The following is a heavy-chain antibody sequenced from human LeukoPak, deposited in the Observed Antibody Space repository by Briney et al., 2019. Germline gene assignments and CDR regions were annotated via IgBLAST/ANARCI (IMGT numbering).Heavy chain of an antibody. V-gene: IGHV1-3*01. CDR2: INAGNGNT. D-gene: IGHD3-9*01. CDR1: GGTFSSYA. Sequence: ASVKVSCKASGGTFSSYAISWVRQAPGQRLEWMGWINAGNGNTKYSQKFQGRVTITRDTSASTAYMELSSLRSEDTAVYYCAGHYDILTGLDYWGQGTLVTVSS. J-gene: IGHJ4*02. CDR3: AGHYDILTGLDY.